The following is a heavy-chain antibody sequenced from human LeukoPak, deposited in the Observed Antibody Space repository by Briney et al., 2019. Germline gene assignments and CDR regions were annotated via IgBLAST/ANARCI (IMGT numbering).Heavy chain of an antibody. CDR1: GLTFSSYA. Sequence: GGSLRLSCAASGLTFSSYAMSWVRQAPGKGLEWVSGISGHGGSTYYADSVKGRFTISRDNSKNTLYLQMNSLRAEDTAEYYCAKDFGNCINGVCYGTPFDYWGQGTLVTVS. CDR3: AKDFGNCINGVCYGTPFDY. CDR2: ISGHGGST. J-gene: IGHJ4*02. D-gene: IGHD2-8*01. V-gene: IGHV3-23*01.